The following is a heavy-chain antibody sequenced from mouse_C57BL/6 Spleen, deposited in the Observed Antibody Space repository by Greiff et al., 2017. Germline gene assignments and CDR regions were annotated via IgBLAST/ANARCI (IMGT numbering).Heavy chain of an antibody. CDR1: GFTFTSYA. J-gene: IGHJ4*01. CDR3: DRDRTSRQYYAMDY. V-gene: IGHV5-4*01. Sequence: EVMLVESGGGLVKPGGSLKLSCAASGFTFTSYAMSWVRQTPEKRLEWVATISDGGSYTYYPDNVKGRFTISRDNAKNNLYLQMSQLKSEDTAMYYCDRDRTSRQYYAMDYWGQGTSVTVSS. D-gene: IGHD1-1*01. CDR2: ISDGGSYT.